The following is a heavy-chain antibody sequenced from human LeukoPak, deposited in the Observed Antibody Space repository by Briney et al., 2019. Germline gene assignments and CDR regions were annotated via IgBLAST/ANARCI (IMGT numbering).Heavy chain of an antibody. CDR2: IRSKANSYAT. V-gene: IGHV3-73*01. Sequence: GGSLRLSCAASGFPFSTYALSWVRQAPGKGLEWVGRIRSKANSYATAYAASVKGRFTISRDDSKNTAYLQMNSLKTEDTAVYYCTRQVDSGSYDYYGMDVWGQGTTVTVSS. CDR1: GFPFSTYA. CDR3: TRQVDSGSYDYYGMDV. D-gene: IGHD1-26*01. J-gene: IGHJ6*02.